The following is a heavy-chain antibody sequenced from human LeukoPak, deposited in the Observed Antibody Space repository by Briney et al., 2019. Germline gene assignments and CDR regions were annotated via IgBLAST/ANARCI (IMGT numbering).Heavy chain of an antibody. CDR3: ARGLRFLVV. CDR1: GGSFSGYY. CDR2: INQSGST. V-gene: IGHV4-34*01. D-gene: IGHD3-3*01. Sequence: PSETLSLTCAVYGGSFSGYYWSWIRQPPGKGLEWIGEINQSGSTNYNPSLKSRVTISVDTSKNQFSLKLSFVTAADTAVYYCARGLRFLVVWGQGTTVTVSS. J-gene: IGHJ6*02.